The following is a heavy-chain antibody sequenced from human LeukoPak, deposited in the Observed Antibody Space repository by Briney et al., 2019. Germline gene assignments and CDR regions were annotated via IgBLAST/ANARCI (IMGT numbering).Heavy chain of an antibody. Sequence: PGRSLRLSCAASGFTFSSYAMHWVRQAPGKGLEWVAVISYDGSNKYYADSVKGRFTISRDNSKNTLYLQMNSLRAEDTAVYYCAKEIIVGFHAFDIWGQGTMVTVSS. D-gene: IGHD2-21*01. V-gene: IGHV3-30-3*01. J-gene: IGHJ3*02. CDR3: AKEIIVGFHAFDI. CDR2: ISYDGSNK. CDR1: GFTFSSYA.